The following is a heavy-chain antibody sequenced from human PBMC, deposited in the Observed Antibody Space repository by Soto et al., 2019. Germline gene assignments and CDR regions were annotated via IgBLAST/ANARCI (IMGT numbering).Heavy chain of an antibody. Sequence: ASETLSLTCAVYGGSFSGYYWSWIRQPPGKGLEWIGEINHSGSTNYNPSLKSRVTISVDTSKNQFSLKLSSVTAADTAVYYCARGLRGDGIWGQGTMVTVSS. V-gene: IGHV4-34*01. CDR3: ARGLRGDGI. CDR1: GGSFSGYY. J-gene: IGHJ3*02. D-gene: IGHD3-10*01. CDR2: INHSGST.